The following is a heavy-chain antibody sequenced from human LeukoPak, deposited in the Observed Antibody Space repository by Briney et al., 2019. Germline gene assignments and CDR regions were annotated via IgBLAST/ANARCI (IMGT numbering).Heavy chain of an antibody. D-gene: IGHD3-22*01. Sequence: ASVKVSCKASGYTFTGYYMHWVRQAPGQGLEWVGWINPNSGGTNYAQEFQGRVTMTRDTSISTAYMELSRLRSDDTAVYYCARASYYYDSSGYYYFGGYFDYWGQGTLVTVSS. CDR1: GYTFTGYY. CDR2: INPNSGGT. V-gene: IGHV1-2*02. CDR3: ARASYYYDSSGYYYFGGYFDY. J-gene: IGHJ4*02.